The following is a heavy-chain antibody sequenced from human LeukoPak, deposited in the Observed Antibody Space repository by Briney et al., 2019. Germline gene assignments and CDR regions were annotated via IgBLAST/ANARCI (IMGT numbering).Heavy chain of an antibody. Sequence: PGGSLRLSCAASGFTFSSYSMSWVRQAPGKGLEWVSSISSSSSYIYYADSVKGRFTISRDNAKNSLYLQMNSLRAEGTAVYYCARGPLNRHYYDSSGYYDYWGQGTLVTVSS. D-gene: IGHD3-22*01. CDR1: GFTFSSYS. J-gene: IGHJ4*02. V-gene: IGHV3-21*01. CDR3: ARGPLNRHYYDSSGYYDY. CDR2: ISSSSSYI.